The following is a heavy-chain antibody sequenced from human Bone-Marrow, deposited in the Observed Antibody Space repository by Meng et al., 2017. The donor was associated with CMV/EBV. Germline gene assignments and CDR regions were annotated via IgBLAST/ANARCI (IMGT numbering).Heavy chain of an antibody. D-gene: IGHD4-11*01. Sequence: GGSLRLSCAASGLTFSSYGMSWVRQAPGKWLEWVSAISASAGGTYYADSVKGRFTISRDNAKNTLYLQMNSLRAEDTAVYYSAIDPRRVPKNSTGYWGQGTLVTVSS. CDR3: AIDPRRVPKNSTGY. V-gene: IGHV3-23*01. J-gene: IGHJ4*02. CDR1: GLTFSSYG. CDR2: ISASAGGT.